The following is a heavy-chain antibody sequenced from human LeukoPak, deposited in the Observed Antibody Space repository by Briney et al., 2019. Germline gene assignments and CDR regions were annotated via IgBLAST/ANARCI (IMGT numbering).Heavy chain of an antibody. CDR3: ARLAEDQLLSSNWFDP. Sequence: GESLKISCKGSGYSFTSYWIGWVRQMPGKGLEWMGIIYPGDSDTRYSPSFQGQVTISADKSISTAYLQWSSLKASDTAMYYCARLAEDQLLSSNWFDPWGQGTLVTVSS. J-gene: IGHJ5*02. V-gene: IGHV5-51*01. CDR1: GYSFTSYW. D-gene: IGHD2-2*01. CDR2: IYPGDSDT.